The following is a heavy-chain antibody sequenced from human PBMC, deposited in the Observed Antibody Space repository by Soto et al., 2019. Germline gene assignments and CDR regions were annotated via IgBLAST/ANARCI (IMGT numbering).Heavy chain of an antibody. CDR3: AKNQGVELVPLATVDWFDP. D-gene: IGHD1-26*01. J-gene: IGHJ5*02. CDR1: GFIFENFG. V-gene: IGHV3-23*01. CDR2: ISGSGFKK. Sequence: GGPLRLFCAASGFIFENFGMSWVRQAPGKGLEWISSISGSGFKKYYADSVKGRFTIPRDNSKSTVYLELNNLSAEDTAVYHCAKNQGVELVPLATVDWFDPWGQGSVVTVSS.